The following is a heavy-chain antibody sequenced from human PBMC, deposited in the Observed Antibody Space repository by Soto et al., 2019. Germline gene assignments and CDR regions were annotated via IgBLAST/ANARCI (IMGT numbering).Heavy chain of an antibody. Sequence: QVQLVQSGTEVKKPWASVKFSCNASGYTFTIYGISWVRQAPGQGLEWMGWISAYNGDTNYAQKLQGRVTMTTDTSTTKAYMELRRLRSDHTGGYYCARGLISRGYSYSFDYWGQGTMVTVSS. CDR1: GYTFTIYG. J-gene: IGHJ4*02. CDR2: ISAYNGDT. CDR3: ARGLISRGYSYSFDY. V-gene: IGHV1-18*01. D-gene: IGHD5-18*01.